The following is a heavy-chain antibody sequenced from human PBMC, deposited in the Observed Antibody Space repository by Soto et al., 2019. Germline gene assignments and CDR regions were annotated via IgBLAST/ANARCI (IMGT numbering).Heavy chain of an antibody. CDR1: GFTFSSYG. Sequence: GGSLRLSCAASGFTFSSYGMHWVRQAPGKGLEWVAVIWFDGSNQYYADSVKGRFTISKDNSKNTLYLQMNSLRAEDTAVYYCAKDLRDIVVVVAATAPNDAFDIWGQGTMVTVSS. D-gene: IGHD2-15*01. CDR2: IWFDGSNQ. V-gene: IGHV3-33*06. CDR3: AKDLRDIVVVVAATAPNDAFDI. J-gene: IGHJ3*02.